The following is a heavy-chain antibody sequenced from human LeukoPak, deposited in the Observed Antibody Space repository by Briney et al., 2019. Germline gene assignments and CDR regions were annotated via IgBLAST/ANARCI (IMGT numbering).Heavy chain of an antibody. J-gene: IGHJ5*02. CDR1: GCTFSSYA. CDR3: ARDLPPSDSSGYSGFDP. CDR2: IIPILGIA. D-gene: IGHD3-22*01. V-gene: IGHV1-69*04. Sequence: SVKASCKASGCTFSSYAISWMRQAPGQGLEWMGRIIPILGIANYAQKFQGRVTITADKSTSTAYMELSSLRSEDTAVYYCARDLPPSDSSGYSGFDPWGQGTLVTVSS.